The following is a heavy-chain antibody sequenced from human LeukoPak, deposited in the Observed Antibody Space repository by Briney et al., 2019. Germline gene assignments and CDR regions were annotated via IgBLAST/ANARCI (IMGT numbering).Heavy chain of an antibody. CDR2: IITMIGTA. Sequence: AAAVKVSCKASGGTFSGYAINWVRRAPGQGLEWMGGIITMIGTAKYGQRFQGRVTIPADESTSTAYMEVSSLRSEDTAVYYCAIFQGTYGDNGNDHWGQGTLVIVS. J-gene: IGHJ4*02. CDR1: GGTFSGYA. CDR3: AIFQGTYGDNGNDH. D-gene: IGHD4-17*01. V-gene: IGHV1-69*13.